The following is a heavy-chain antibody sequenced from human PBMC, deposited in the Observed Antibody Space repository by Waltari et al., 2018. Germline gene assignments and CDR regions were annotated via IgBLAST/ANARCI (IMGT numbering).Heavy chain of an antibody. CDR3: ARDYRQQLVRAFDI. Sequence: QVQLQESGPGLVKPSETLSLTCTVSGGSISSYYWSWIRQPAGKGLEWIGRIYTSGSTNYNPSLKSRVTMSVDTSKNQFSLKLSSVTAADTAVYYCARDYRQQLVRAFDIWGQGTMVTVSS. J-gene: IGHJ3*02. CDR2: IYTSGST. CDR1: GGSISSYY. D-gene: IGHD6-6*01. V-gene: IGHV4-4*07.